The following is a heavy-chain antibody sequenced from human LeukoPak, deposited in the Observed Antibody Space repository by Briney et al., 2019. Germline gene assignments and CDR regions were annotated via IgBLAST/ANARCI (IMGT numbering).Heavy chain of an antibody. CDR3: ASLQPPGSRWLAFDI. Sequence: QSGGSLRLSCAAPGFTFSSYSMTWVRQAPGKGLEWVSYISSSSSTIYYADSVKGRFTISRDNAKNSLYLQMNSLRDEDTAVYYCASLQPPGSRWLAFDIWGQGTMVTVSS. D-gene: IGHD6-19*01. CDR1: GFTFSSYS. J-gene: IGHJ3*02. CDR2: ISSSSSTI. V-gene: IGHV3-48*02.